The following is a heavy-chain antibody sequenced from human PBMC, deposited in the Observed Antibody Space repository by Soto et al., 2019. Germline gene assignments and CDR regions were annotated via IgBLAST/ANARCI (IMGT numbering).Heavy chain of an antibody. Sequence: EVQLVESGGGLVQPGGSLRLSCSASGFTFSSYAMYWVRQAPGKGLEYVSAISSSGGSTYYADSVKGRFTISRDNSKNTLYLQMSSLRAEDTAVYYCVKGHRELGVMVAATPGDYWGQGTLVTVSS. D-gene: IGHD2-15*01. J-gene: IGHJ4*02. CDR1: GFTFSSYA. CDR3: VKGHRELGVMVAATPGDY. V-gene: IGHV3-64D*06. CDR2: ISSSGGST.